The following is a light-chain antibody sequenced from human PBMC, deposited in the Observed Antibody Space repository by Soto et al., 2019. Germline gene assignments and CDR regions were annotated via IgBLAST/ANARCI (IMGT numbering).Light chain of an antibody. CDR2: WAS. CDR3: QQYYTTPFT. J-gene: IGKJ3*01. CDR1: QSVFYSSNSKNY. Sequence: DIVMTQSPDSLAVSLGERATINCKSSQSVFYSSNSKNYLAWYQHKPGQPPKLLLYWASTRESGVPDRFSGSGSGTDFTLTISSLQADDVAIYYGQQYYTTPFTFGPGTKVD. V-gene: IGKV4-1*01.